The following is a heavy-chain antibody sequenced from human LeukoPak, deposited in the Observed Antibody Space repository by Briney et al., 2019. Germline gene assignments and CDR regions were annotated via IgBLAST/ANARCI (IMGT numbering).Heavy chain of an antibody. V-gene: IGHV3-23*01. D-gene: IGHD6-19*01. Sequence: GWSLRLSCAASGFSFSSIGMSWVRQGPGKGLEWVSGLSGRGGSKYYADSVKGRFTISRDNSKNTLYLQMNSLRAEDTAVYYCAKASVADRYYYYYMDVWGKGTTVTISS. CDR3: AKASVADRYYYYYMDV. CDR2: LSGRGGSK. CDR1: GFSFSSIG. J-gene: IGHJ6*03.